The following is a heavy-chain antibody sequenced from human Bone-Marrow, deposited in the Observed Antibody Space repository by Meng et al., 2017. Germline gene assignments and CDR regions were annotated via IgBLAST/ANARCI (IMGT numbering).Heavy chain of an antibody. CDR3: AGGVGSDRSDAFDI. V-gene: IGHV1-69*10. D-gene: IGHD3-16*01. CDR2: IIPILATA. J-gene: IGHJ3*02. Sequence: SVKVSCKASGGTFSSYAISWVRQAPGQGLEWMGGIIPILATANYAQKFQARVTITADKFTSTAYMELSSLRSEDTAVYYCAGGVGSDRSDAFDIWGQGKMVT. CDR1: GGTFSSYA.